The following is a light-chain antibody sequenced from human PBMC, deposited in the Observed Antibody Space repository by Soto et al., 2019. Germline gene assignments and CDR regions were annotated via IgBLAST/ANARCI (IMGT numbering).Light chain of an antibody. V-gene: IGKV3-20*01. CDR2: GPS. CDR3: QQYHDSPMNT. CDR1: QSVRSTF. Sequence: VLPQSPDTLSLSPGDRATLSCRASQSVRSTFLAWYQQKPGQAPRLLIYGPSNRAAGIPERFSGSASGTEFTLPISRLEPDDSAVYYCQQYHDSPMNTFGQGTKLQIK. J-gene: IGKJ2*01.